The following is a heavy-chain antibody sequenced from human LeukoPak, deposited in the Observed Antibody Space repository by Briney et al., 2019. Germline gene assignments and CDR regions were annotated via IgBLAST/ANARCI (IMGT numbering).Heavy chain of an antibody. CDR1: GESSSDYY. Sequence: TETLSLTCAVYGESSSDYYWSWIRQPPGKGLEWIGEINHSGGTKYNPSLKRRVTISVDTSKNQFTLRLSSVAAADTAVFYCARGGHYGYNPLDVWGQGTTVTVSS. V-gene: IGHV4-34*01. D-gene: IGHD5-24*01. CDR2: INHSGGT. CDR3: ARGGHYGYNPLDV. J-gene: IGHJ6*02.